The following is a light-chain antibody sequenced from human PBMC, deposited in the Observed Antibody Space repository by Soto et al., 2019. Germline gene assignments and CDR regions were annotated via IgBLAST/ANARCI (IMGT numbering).Light chain of an antibody. CDR3: QQYGHSHLLHN. CDR2: GGS. CDR1: QSVTSNY. J-gene: IGKJ2*01. Sequence: EIVLTQSPGTLSLSPGERATLSCRASQSVTSNYLAWYQQKPGQAPRLLIYGGSTRAAGVPDRFSGSGSGTDFPLTITRVETEDFAVYYCQQYGHSHLLHNFGQGTKLGVK. V-gene: IGKV3-20*01.